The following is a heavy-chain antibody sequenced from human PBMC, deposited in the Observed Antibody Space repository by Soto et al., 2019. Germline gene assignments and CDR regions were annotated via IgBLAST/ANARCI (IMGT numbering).Heavy chain of an antibody. J-gene: IGHJ4*02. CDR3: AKAGKGGGYFDY. V-gene: IGHV3-43*01. CDR1: GFTFDDYT. Sequence: GGSVRLSFAASGFTFDDYTMHWVRQAPGKGLEWVSLISWDGGSTYYADSVKGRFTISRDNSKNSLYLQMNSLRTEDTALYYCAKAGKGGGYFDYSGPGTRVTVVS. CDR2: ISWDGGST. D-gene: IGHD1-26*01.